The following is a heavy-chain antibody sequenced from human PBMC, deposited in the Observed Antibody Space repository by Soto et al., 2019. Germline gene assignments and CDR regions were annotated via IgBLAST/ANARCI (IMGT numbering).Heavy chain of an antibody. Sequence: AETLSLTCTVSGGSISSYYWSWIRQPPGKGLEWIGYIYYSRSTNYNPSLKSRVTISVDTSKNQFSLKLSSVTAADTAVYYCARVWGGAFDIWGQGTMVT. CDR2: IYYSRST. CDR1: GGSISSYY. V-gene: IGHV4-59*01. J-gene: IGHJ3*02. D-gene: IGHD3-10*01. CDR3: ARVWGGAFDI.